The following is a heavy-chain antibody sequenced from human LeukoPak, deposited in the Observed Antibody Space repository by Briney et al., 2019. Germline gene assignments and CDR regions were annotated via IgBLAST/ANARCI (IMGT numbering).Heavy chain of an antibody. CDR3: ARHGYDSNGLD. D-gene: IGHD3-22*01. V-gene: IGHV4-59*08. CDR1: GGYINNYY. J-gene: IGHJ4*02. CDR2: VYYSGRT. Sequence: PSETLSLTCTVSGGYINNYYWSWIRQPPGQGLQWIGHVYYSGRTSYNPSLQSRVTISVNTSKSEFSLKLSSVIAADTAVYYCARHGYDSNGLDWGQGTLVTVSS.